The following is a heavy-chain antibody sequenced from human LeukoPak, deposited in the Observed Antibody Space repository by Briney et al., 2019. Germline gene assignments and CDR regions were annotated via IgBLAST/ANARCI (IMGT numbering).Heavy chain of an antibody. CDR1: GFSFWTSG. V-gene: IGHV3-30*18. D-gene: IGHD4-23*01. CDR2: TTHDGMYT. Sequence: GGSLRLSCAASGFSFWTSGIQWVRQAPGKGLEWLSLTTHDGMYTNYADSVKGRFTISTDTSKNTVYLQMNSLRPEDTAVYYCTKGGGISANPLDPWGQGTLVIVSS. CDR3: TKGGGISANPLDP. J-gene: IGHJ5*02.